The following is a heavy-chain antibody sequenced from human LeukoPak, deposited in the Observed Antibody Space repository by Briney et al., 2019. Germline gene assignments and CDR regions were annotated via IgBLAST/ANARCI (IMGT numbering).Heavy chain of an antibody. CDR3: ARGGIYCSSPSCYFRYFDY. Sequence: SDTLSLPRTLSGCSISRSSYYWGWIRQPPGKGREWVGSIYYSGSTYYNPSLKSRVTISVDTSKNQFSLKLSSVTAADTAVYYCARGGIYCSSPSCYFRYFDYWGQGTLVTVSS. J-gene: IGHJ4*02. CDR1: GCSISRSSYY. V-gene: IGHV4-39*01. D-gene: IGHD2-2*01. CDR2: IYYSGST.